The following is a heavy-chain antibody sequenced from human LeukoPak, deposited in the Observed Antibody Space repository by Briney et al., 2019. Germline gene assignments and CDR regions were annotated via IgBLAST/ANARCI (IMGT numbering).Heavy chain of an antibody. CDR3: ARGQYDFWSGLQYYYYYGMDV. V-gene: IGHV4-4*02. CDR2: IYHSGST. Sequence: SETLSLTCAVSGGSISSSNWWSWVRQPPGKGLEWIGEIYHSGSTNYNPSLKSRVTISVDTSKNQFSLKLSSVTAADTAVYYCARGQYDFWSGLQYYYYYGMDVWGQGTTVTVSS. J-gene: IGHJ6*02. CDR1: GGSISSSNW. D-gene: IGHD3-3*01.